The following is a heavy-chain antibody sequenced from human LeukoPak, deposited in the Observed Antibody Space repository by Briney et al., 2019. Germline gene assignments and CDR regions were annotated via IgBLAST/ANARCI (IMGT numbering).Heavy chain of an antibody. J-gene: IGHJ4*02. CDR1: GFTFSSYG. Sequence: PGGSLRLSCAASGFTFSSYGMHWVRQAPGKGLEWVAFIRYDGSNKYYADSVKGRFTISRDNSKNTLYLQMNSLRAEDTAVYYCASISRDGYKLPFDYWGQGTLVTVSS. CDR3: ASISRDGYKLPFDY. D-gene: IGHD5-24*01. V-gene: IGHV3-30*02. CDR2: IRYDGSNK.